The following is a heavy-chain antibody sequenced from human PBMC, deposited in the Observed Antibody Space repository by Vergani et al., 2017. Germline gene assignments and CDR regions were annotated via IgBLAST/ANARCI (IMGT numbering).Heavy chain of an antibody. Sequence: EVQLVESGGGLVQPGGSLRLSCAASGFTSSSYWMSWVCQAPGKGLEGVANIKQDGSEKYYVDSVKGRFTISRDNAKKSLYLQMNSLRAEDTAVYYCARRLRDYYYYGMDVWGQGTTVTVSS. J-gene: IGHJ6*02. CDR2: IKQDGSEK. CDR3: ARRLRDYYYYGMDV. CDR1: GFTSSSYW. V-gene: IGHV3-7*03. D-gene: IGHD4/OR15-4a*01.